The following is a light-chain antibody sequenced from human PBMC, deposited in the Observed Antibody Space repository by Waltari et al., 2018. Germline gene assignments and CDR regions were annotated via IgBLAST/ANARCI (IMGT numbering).Light chain of an antibody. CDR1: QSLSNW. Sequence: DIQMNQSPSTLSASVGDRVTITCRASQSLSNWLAWYQQKPGKAPKVLIYKASTLESGVPSRFSGSGSGTEFTLTISSLQPDDFATYYCQQYRNLWTFGQGTKVEIK. CDR3: QQYRNLWT. V-gene: IGKV1-5*03. J-gene: IGKJ1*01. CDR2: KAS.